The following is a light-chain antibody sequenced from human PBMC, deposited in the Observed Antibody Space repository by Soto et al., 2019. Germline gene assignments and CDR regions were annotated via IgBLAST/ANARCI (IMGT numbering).Light chain of an antibody. CDR1: GGSIATNY. CDR3: QSHDSTNVV. V-gene: IGLV6-57*02. CDR2: EDD. J-gene: IGLJ2*01. Sequence: NFMLTQRHSVSESPGKTVTISCTGSGGSIATNYVQWHQQRPGSAPTTVIYEDDKRPSGVPDRFSGSIDRSSNSASLIISGLKTEDEADYYCQSHDSTNVVFGRGTKVTVL.